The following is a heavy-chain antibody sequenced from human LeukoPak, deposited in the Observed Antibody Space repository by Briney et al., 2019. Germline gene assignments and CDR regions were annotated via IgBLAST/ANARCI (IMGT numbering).Heavy chain of an antibody. V-gene: IGHV4-39*01. J-gene: IGHJ4*02. Sequence: SETLSLTCTVSGGSISGSRSYWGWIRQPPGKGLEWIGSVFHSGTTYYNPSLKSRLTISVDTSKNQFSLKLSSVTAADTAVYYCARRGYSGDNPVLDYWGQGTLVTVSS. CDR2: VFHSGTT. CDR1: GGSISGSRSY. CDR3: ARRGYSGDNPVLDY. D-gene: IGHD2-15*01.